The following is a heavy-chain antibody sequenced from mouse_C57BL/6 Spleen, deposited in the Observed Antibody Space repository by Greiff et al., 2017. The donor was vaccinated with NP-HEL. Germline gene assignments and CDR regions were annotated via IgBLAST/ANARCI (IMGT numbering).Heavy chain of an antibody. CDR3: ARRYYYGSSYVDWYFDV. V-gene: IGHV1-64*01. D-gene: IGHD1-1*01. J-gene: IGHJ1*03. CDR1: GYTFTSYW. CDR2: IHPNSGST. Sequence: QVQLQQPGAELVKPGASVKLSCKASGYTFTSYWMHWVKQRPGQGLEWIGMIHPNSGSTNYNEKFKSKATLTVDKSSSTAYMQLSSLTSEDSAVYYCARRYYYGSSYVDWYFDVWGTGTTVTVSS.